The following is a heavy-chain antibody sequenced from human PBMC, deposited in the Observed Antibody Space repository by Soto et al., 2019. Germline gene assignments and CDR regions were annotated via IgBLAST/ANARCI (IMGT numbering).Heavy chain of an antibody. CDR1: GGSISSSSYY. D-gene: IGHD2-8*01. J-gene: IGHJ6*02. CDR2: IYYSGST. CDR3: ARVQMVYAIRGYYYGMDV. V-gene: IGHV4-39*07. Sequence: PSETLSLTCTVSGGSISSSSYYWGWIRQPPGKGLEWIGSIYYSGSTYYNPSLKSRVTISVDTSKNQFSLKLSSVTAADTAVYYCARVQMVYAIRGYYYGMDVWGQGTTVTVSS.